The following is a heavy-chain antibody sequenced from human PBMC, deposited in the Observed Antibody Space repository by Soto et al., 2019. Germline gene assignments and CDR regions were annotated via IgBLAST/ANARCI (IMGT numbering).Heavy chain of an antibody. J-gene: IGHJ4*02. Sequence: PGGSLRLSCVASGFTFSGYSMNWVHQAPGKGLEWISYISSGSKTIFYADSVKGRFSISRDNAKNSQYLQMNSLRDEDTAVYFCAREDILGARSFDYWGQGTLVTVSS. D-gene: IGHD1-26*01. CDR2: ISSGSKTI. CDR3: AREDILGARSFDY. V-gene: IGHV3-48*02. CDR1: GFTFSGYS.